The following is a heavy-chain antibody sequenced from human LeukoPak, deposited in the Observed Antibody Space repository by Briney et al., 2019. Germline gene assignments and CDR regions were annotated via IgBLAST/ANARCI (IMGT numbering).Heavy chain of an antibody. J-gene: IGHJ4*02. CDR3: ARHLKRDGYNYYFDY. Sequence: SETLSLTCTVSGGSISTYYWSWIRQPPGKGLEWIGFISDSGSTDYNPSLTSRVTISVDTSKNQFSLRLSSVTAADTAVYYCARHLKRDGYNYYFDYWGQGTLVTVSS. D-gene: IGHD5-24*01. V-gene: IGHV4-59*08. CDR2: ISDSGST. CDR1: GGSISTYY.